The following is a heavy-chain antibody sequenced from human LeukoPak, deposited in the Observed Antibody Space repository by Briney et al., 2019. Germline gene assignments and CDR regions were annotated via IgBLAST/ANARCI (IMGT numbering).Heavy chain of an antibody. J-gene: IGHJ3*02. D-gene: IGHD3-22*01. CDR3: ARLLDYDNSGAPDIFDI. Sequence: SETLSFTCSVSGGSISSNYWTWLRQSPGKGLEYIGHVSYTGRTRYNPSLQRRLTISLDTSNNHFSLQLTSVSAADTAVYYCARLLDYDNSGAPDIFDIWGQGTMVTVSS. CDR1: GGSISSNY. CDR2: VSYTGRT. V-gene: IGHV4-59*01.